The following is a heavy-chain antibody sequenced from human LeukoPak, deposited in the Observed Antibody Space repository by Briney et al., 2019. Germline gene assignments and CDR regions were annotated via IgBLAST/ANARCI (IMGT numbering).Heavy chain of an antibody. CDR2: IIPIFGTA. V-gene: IGHV1-69*06. Sequence: SVKVSCTASGGTFSIYAISWVRQAPGQGLEWMGGIIPIFGTANYAQKFQGRVTITADKSTSTAYMELSSLRSEDTAVYYCARDRVGYSYGPFDYWGQGTLVTVSS. J-gene: IGHJ4*02. CDR1: GGTFSIYA. D-gene: IGHD5-18*01. CDR3: ARDRVGYSYGPFDY.